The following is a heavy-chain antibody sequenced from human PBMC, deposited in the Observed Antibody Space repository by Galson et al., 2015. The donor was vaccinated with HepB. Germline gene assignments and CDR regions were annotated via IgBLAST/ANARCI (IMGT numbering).Heavy chain of an antibody. J-gene: IGHJ4*02. CDR3: ARDRINCWSFDY. CDR2: ISYDGGDK. D-gene: IGHD2-2*01. CDR1: GFTFSGHG. Sequence: SLRLSCAASGFTFSGHGIHWVRQAPGKGLEWVALISYDGGDKSYADSVKGRFTISRDNSKDTLYLQMNSLRAEDTAVYYCARDRINCWSFDYWGQGALVTVSS. V-gene: IGHV3-30*03.